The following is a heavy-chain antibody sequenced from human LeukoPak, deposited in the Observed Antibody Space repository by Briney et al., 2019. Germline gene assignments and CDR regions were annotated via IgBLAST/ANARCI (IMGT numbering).Heavy chain of an antibody. J-gene: IGHJ4*02. CDR2: ISDSGSLT. V-gene: IGHV3-23*01. CDR3: AKDARRTSGWYFFDC. Sequence: GGSLRLSCAASGFAFSSQAMGWVRQAPGKGLEWVSVISDSGSLTYYADSVKGRFTISRDNSKNTLFLQMNSLRGEDTAVYYCAKDARRTSGWYFFDCWGQGSLVTVSS. D-gene: IGHD6-19*01. CDR1: GFAFSSQA.